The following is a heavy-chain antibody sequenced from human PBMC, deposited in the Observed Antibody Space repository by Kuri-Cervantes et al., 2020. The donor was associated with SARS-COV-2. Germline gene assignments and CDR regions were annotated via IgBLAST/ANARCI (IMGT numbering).Heavy chain of an antibody. Sequence: ASVKVSCKAAGDTFTSYDINWVRQATGQGLEWMGWMNPNSGNTGYAQKFQGRVTMTRNTSISTAYMELSSLRSEDTAVYYCARVSGCGSGSYNSFSDFDYWGQGTLVTVSS. J-gene: IGHJ4*02. D-gene: IGHD3-10*01. CDR2: MNPNSGNT. V-gene: IGHV1-8*01. CDR1: GDTFTSYD. CDR3: ARVSGCGSGSYNSFSDFDY.